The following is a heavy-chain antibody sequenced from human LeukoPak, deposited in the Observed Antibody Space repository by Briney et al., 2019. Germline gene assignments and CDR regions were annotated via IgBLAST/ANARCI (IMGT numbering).Heavy chain of an antibody. V-gene: IGHV5-51*01. D-gene: IGHD4-17*01. CDR2: IYPGDSDT. Sequence: GESLKISCKGSGYSFSIYCIVCVGQMPGKGLELMGIIYPGDSDTRYSPSFQGQVTISADKSISTAYLQWSSLKASDTAMYYCARLADYGDYVRHFDYWGQGTLVTVSS. CDR1: GYSFSIYC. J-gene: IGHJ4*02. CDR3: ARLADYGDYVRHFDY.